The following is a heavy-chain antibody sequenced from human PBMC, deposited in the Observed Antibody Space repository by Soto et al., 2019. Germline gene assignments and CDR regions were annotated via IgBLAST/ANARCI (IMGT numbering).Heavy chain of an antibody. V-gene: IGHV4-34*01. CDR2: INHSGST. J-gene: IGHJ2*01. CDR1: GGSFSGYY. D-gene: IGHD1-26*01. Sequence: PSETLSLTCAVYGGSFSGYYWSWIRQPPGKGLEWIGEINHSGSTNYNPSLKSRVTISVDTSKNQFSLKLGSVTAADTAVYYCARVSVRYSGSYESYWYFDLWGRGTLVTVSS. CDR3: ARVSVRYSGSYESYWYFDL.